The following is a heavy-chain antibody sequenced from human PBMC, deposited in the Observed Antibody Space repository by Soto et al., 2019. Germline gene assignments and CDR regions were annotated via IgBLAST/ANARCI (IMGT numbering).Heavy chain of an antibody. D-gene: IGHD2-21*02. J-gene: IGHJ6*02. V-gene: IGHV3-30-3*01. Sequence: QVQLVESGGGVVQPGRSLRLSCAASGFTFSSYAMHWVRQAPGKGLEWVAVISYDGSNKYYADSVKGRFTISRDNSKNTLYLQMNSLRAEDTAVYYCARESVCGGDCYSLGGMDVWGQGTTVTVSS. CDR1: GFTFSSYA. CDR2: ISYDGSNK. CDR3: ARESVCGGDCYSLGGMDV.